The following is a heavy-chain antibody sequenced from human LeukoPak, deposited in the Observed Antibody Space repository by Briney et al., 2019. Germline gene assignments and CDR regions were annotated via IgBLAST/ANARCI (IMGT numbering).Heavy chain of an antibody. CDR1: GFTFSSYT. CDR3: ARERAVAGTRPY. CDR2: ISGSGDST. D-gene: IGHD6-19*01. J-gene: IGHJ4*02. V-gene: IGHV3-23*01. Sequence: GGSLRVSCAASGFTFSSYTMIWVRQAPGKGLEWVSAISGSGDSTSYADSVKGRFTIVRDSSKNTLYLQMNSLRAEDTAVYYCARERAVAGTRPYWGQGTLVTVSS.